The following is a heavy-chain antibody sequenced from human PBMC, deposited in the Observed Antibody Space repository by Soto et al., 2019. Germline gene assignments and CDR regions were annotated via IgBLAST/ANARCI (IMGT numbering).Heavy chain of an antibody. V-gene: IGHV4-30-4*01. CDR1: GDYIHVGGYY. Sequence: PSETLSLTCSVSGDYIHVGGYYWTWIRQRPGEGLEWMGYIYYTGKTYYNPSLESRLTMSVDRSKNQFSLRLTSVTAADTAVYFCGRDLTSNANCIDTWGQGTLVTVSS. J-gene: IGHJ5*02. D-gene: IGHD2-2*01. CDR2: IYYTGKT. CDR3: GRDLTSNANCIDT.